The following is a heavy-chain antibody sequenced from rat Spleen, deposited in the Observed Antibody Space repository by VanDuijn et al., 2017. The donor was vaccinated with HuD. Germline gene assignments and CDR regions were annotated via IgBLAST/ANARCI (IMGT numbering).Heavy chain of an antibody. D-gene: IGHD1-10*01. J-gene: IGHJ2*01. CDR1: GFTFSDFY. V-gene: IGHV5-25*01. Sequence: EVQLVGSDGGLVQPGGSLKLSCAASGFTFSDFYMAWVRQAPAKGLEWVATISTGGGNTYYRDSVKGRFTLSREDAKSTLYLQMDSLRSEDTATYYCARQDNNYGDFDYWGQGVMVTVSS. CDR2: ISTGGGNT. CDR3: ARQDNNYGDFDY.